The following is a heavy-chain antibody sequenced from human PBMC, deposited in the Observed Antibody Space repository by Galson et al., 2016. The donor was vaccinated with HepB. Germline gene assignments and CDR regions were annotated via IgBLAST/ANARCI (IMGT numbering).Heavy chain of an antibody. CDR3: AKASSPGYYYGMDV. D-gene: IGHD6-13*01. CDR1: GFNFANHG. CDR2: LRGDGTHP. Sequence: SLRLSCAASGFNFANHGMNWVRQAPGKGLEWVSSLRGDGTHPEYADSVKGRFTISRDNSKNTRYLQMNSLRAEDTAVYYCAKASSPGYYYGMDVWGQGTTVTVSS. J-gene: IGHJ6*02. V-gene: IGHV3-23*01.